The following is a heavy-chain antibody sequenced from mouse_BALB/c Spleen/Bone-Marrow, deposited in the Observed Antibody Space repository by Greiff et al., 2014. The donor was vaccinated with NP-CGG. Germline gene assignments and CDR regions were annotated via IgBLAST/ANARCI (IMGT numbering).Heavy chain of an antibody. V-gene: IGHV1-26*01. Sequence: VKLVESGPELVKPGASVKMSCKASGYTFTDYYMKXVKQXXXKXXXXIGDINPNNGDTFYNQKFKGKATLTVDKSSSTAYMQLNSLTSEDSAVCYCTRRSTMTTFAYWGQGTLVTVSA. J-gene: IGHJ3*01. CDR2: INPNNGDT. CDR1: GYTFTDYY. CDR3: TRRSTMTTFAY. D-gene: IGHD2-4*01.